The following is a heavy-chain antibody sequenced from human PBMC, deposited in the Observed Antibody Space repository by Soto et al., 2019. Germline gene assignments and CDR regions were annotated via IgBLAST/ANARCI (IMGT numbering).Heavy chain of an antibody. CDR1: GFTFSVYA. Sequence: EVQLLESGGGFVQPGGSLRLSCAATGFTFSVYAMTWVRQAPGKGLEWVSAVTANGGSTYSADSVKGRFTISRDNSKNTLFLQMNSLRAEDTAVYYCASLGVGDWATYCYYYGMDVWGQGTTVTVSS. CDR3: ASLGVGDWATYCYYYGMDV. J-gene: IGHJ6*02. V-gene: IGHV3-23*01. CDR2: VTANGGST. D-gene: IGHD2-21*02.